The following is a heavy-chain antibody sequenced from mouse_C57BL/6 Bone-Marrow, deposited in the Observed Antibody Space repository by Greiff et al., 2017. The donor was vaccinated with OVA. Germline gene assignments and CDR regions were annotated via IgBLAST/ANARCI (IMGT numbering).Heavy chain of an antibody. CDR2: IYPGDGDT. J-gene: IGHJ3*01. D-gene: IGHD2-4*01. V-gene: IGHV1-82*01. CDR3: ARWDYPWFAY. CDR1: GYAFSSSW. Sequence: QVQLKQSGPELVKPGASVKISCKASGYAFSSSWMNWVKQRPGKGLEWIGRIYPGDGDTNYNGKFKGKATLTADKSSSTAYMQLSSLTSEDSAVYFCARWDYPWFAYWGQGTLVTVSA.